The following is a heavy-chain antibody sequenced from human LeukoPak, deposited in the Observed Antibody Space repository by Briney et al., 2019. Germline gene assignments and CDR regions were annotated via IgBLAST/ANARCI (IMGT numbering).Heavy chain of an antibody. CDR2: FDPEDGET. CDR3: ATGGYNWDVWED. Sequence: ASVKVSCKVSGYTLTELSMHWVRQAPGQGLEWMGGFDPEDGETIYAQKFQGRVTMTEDTSTDTAYMELSSLRSEDTAVYYCATGGYNWDVWEDWGQGTLVTVSS. V-gene: IGHV1-24*01. D-gene: IGHD5-24*01. CDR1: GYTLTELS. J-gene: IGHJ4*02.